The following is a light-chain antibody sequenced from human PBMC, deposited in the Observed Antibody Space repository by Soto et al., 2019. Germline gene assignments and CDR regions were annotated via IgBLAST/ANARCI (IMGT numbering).Light chain of an antibody. CDR1: QSVSTY. CDR2: DAF. CDR3: QQRSNWPRT. Sequence: EIVLTQSPATLSLSPGERATLSCRASQSVSTYLAWYQQKPGQAPRLLIYDAFNRATGTPARFSGSGSGTDFTLTISSLEPEDFAVYYCQQRSNWPRTFGQGTKVDIK. V-gene: IGKV3-11*01. J-gene: IGKJ1*01.